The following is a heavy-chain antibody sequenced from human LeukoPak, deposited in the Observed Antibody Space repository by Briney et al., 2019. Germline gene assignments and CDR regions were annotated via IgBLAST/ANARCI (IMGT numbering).Heavy chain of an antibody. CDR3: AKGPSTVGAGGAFDM. J-gene: IGHJ3*02. V-gene: IGHV7-4-1*02. CDR2: IHPNTRNP. D-gene: IGHD1-26*01. CDR1: GYTFTSYA. Sequence: ASVKVSCKASGYTFTSYAMNWVRQAPGQGLEWMGWIHPNTRNPTYAQGFTGRFVFSLDTSLSTAYLQISSLKPEDTAVYYCAKGPSTVGAGGAFDMWGQGTMVTVSS.